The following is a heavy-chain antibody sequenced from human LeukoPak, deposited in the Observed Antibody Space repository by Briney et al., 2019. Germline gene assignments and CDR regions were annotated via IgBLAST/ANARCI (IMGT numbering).Heavy chain of an antibody. D-gene: IGHD2-2*02. J-gene: IGHJ4*02. CDR2: MSGSGANT. CDR3: AKDYYCSSTSCYKAYFDY. V-gene: IGHV3-23*01. CDR1: GSTFNTYA. Sequence: GGSQRLSWAPSGSTFNTYAMSWARHAPGRGLEWLSAMSGSGANTYYPDSLEGRFTVSRDNSKNTLYLQMNSLRAEDTAVYYCAKDYYCSSTSCYKAYFDYWGQGTLVTVSS.